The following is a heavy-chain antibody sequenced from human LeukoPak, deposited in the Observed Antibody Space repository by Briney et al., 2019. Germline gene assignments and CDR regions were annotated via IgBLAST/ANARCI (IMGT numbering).Heavy chain of an antibody. D-gene: IGHD3-10*01. V-gene: IGHV3-30*02. CDR1: GFSFSSLG. CDR3: AKRAGSAWSAGA. Sequence: GGSLRLSCAASGFSFSSLGMHWVRQAPGKGLDWVAYIRNDASKTYYADSVKGRFSISSDNSKNTVYLQMNNLLPEDTAVYYCAKRAGSAWSAGAWGQGTLVTVSS. CDR2: IRNDASKT. J-gene: IGHJ5*02.